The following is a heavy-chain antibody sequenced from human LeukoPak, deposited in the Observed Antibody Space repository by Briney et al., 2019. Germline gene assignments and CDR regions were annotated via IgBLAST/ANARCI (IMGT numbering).Heavy chain of an antibody. Sequence: ASVKVSCTASGGTFSSYAISWVRQAPGQGLEWMGGIIPIFGTANYAQKFQGRVTITTDESTSTAYMELSSLRSEDTAVYYCAREMNDFWSGHDYWGQGTLVTVSS. V-gene: IGHV1-69*05. CDR2: IIPIFGTA. CDR3: AREMNDFWSGHDY. CDR1: GGTFSSYA. D-gene: IGHD3-3*01. J-gene: IGHJ4*02.